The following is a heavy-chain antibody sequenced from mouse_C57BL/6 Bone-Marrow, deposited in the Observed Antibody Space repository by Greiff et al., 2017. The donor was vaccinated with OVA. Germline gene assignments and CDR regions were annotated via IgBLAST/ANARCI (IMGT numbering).Heavy chain of an antibody. D-gene: IGHD3-3*01. V-gene: IGHV1-64*01. Sequence: QLQQPGAELVKPGASVKLSCKASGYTFTSYWMHWVKQRPGQGLEWIGMIHPNSGSTNYNEKFKSKATLTVDKSSSTAYMQLSSLTSEDSAVYYCARLGTYYYAMDYWGQGTSVTVSS. CDR1: GYTFTSYW. CDR2: IHPNSGST. J-gene: IGHJ4*01. CDR3: ARLGTYYYAMDY.